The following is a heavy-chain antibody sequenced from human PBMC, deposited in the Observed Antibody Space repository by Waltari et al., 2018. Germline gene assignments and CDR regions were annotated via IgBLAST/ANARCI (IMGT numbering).Heavy chain of an antibody. J-gene: IGHJ4*02. CDR2: IYTSGST. CDR3: ARTNLGYCSGGSCYSSDY. D-gene: IGHD2-15*01. V-gene: IGHV4-61*02. Sequence: QVQLQESGPGLVKPSQTLSLTCTVSGGSISSGSYYWSWIRQPAGKGLEWIGRIYTSGSTNYNPSLKSRVTISVDTSKNQFSLKLSSVTAADTAVYYCARTNLGYCSGGSCYSSDYWGQGTLVTVSS. CDR1: GGSISSGSYY.